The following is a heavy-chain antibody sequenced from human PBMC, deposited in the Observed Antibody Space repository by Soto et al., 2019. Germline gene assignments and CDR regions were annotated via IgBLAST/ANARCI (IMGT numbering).Heavy chain of an antibody. CDR3: AKARDRRYGMDV. J-gene: IGHJ6*02. Sequence: PGGSLRLSCAASGFTFSSYAMSWVRQAPGKGLEWVSAISGSGGSTYYADSVKGRFTISRDNSKNTLYLQMDSLRAEDTAVYYCAKARDRRYGMDVWGQGATVTVSS. CDR2: ISGSGGST. V-gene: IGHV3-23*01. CDR1: GFTFSSYA.